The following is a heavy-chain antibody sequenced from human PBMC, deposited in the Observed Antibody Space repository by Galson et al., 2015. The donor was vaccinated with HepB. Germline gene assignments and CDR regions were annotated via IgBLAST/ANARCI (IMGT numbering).Heavy chain of an antibody. CDR3: AREIQEYYYDSSGYSN. CDR2: IWYDGSNK. V-gene: IGHV3-33*08. D-gene: IGHD3-22*01. CDR1: GFTFSSYG. J-gene: IGHJ4*02. Sequence: SLRLSCAASGFTFSSYGMHWVRQAPGKGLEWVAVIWYDGSNKYYADSVKGRFTISRDNSKNTLYLQMNSLRAEDTAVYYCAREIQEYYYDSSGYSNWGQGTLVTVSS.